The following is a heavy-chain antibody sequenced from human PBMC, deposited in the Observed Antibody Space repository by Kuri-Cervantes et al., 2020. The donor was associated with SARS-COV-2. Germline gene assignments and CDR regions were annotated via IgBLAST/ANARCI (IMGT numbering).Heavy chain of an antibody. CDR3: ARGLVVVPAAVDAFDI. CDR2: TYYRSKWYN. V-gene: IGHV6-1*01. D-gene: IGHD2-2*01. CDR1: GDCVSSNSAA. J-gene: IGHJ3*02. Sequence: SQTLSLTCAISGDCVSSNSAAWNWIRQSPSRGLEWLGRTYYRSKWYNDYAVSVKSRITINPDTSKNQFSLQLNSVTPEDTAVYYCARGLVVVPAAVDAFDIWGQGTMVTVSS.